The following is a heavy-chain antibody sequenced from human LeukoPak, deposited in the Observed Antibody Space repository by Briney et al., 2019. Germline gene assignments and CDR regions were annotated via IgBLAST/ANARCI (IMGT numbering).Heavy chain of an antibody. Sequence: GGSLRLSCAASGFTFSNYAMSWGRQAPGKGVEWVSGISGTSGTINYAAPVKGRFTISRDNSKNTLYLQMNSLRVDDMAVYYCAKRLGDPRAFDYWGQGTLVTVSS. CDR3: AKRLGDPRAFDY. J-gene: IGHJ4*02. V-gene: IGHV3-23*01. CDR2: ISGTSGTI. D-gene: IGHD2-21*02. CDR1: GFTFSNYA.